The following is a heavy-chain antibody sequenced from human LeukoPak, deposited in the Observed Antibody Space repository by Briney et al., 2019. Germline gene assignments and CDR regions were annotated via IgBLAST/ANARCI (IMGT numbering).Heavy chain of an antibody. CDR2: MNPKSGNT. CDR3: ARGYSYGYAPY. Sequence: ASVKVSCKASGYTFTRYDINWVRQATGQGLEWMGWMNPKSGNTGHAQKFQGRVTITRDTSISTVYMELSSLRSEDTAVYYCARGYSYGYAPYWGQGTLVTVSS. J-gene: IGHJ4*02. D-gene: IGHD5-18*01. CDR1: GYTFTRYD. V-gene: IGHV1-8*03.